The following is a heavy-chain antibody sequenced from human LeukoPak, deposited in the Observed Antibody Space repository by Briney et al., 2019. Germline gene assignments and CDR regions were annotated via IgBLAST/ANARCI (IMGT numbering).Heavy chain of an antibody. D-gene: IGHD5-12*01. CDR2: ISSSSSYI. CDR3: ARDLGGYTDY. Sequence: GGSLRLSCAASGFTFSSYTMNWVGQAPGKGLEWVSSISSSSSYIHYADSVKGRFTISRDNARNSLYLQMNSLRAEDTAVYYCARDLGGYTDYWGQGTLVTVSS. J-gene: IGHJ4*02. CDR1: GFTFSSYT. V-gene: IGHV3-21*01.